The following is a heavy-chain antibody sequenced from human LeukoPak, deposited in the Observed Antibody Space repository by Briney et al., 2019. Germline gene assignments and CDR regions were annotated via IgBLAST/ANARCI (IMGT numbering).Heavy chain of an antibody. Sequence: GESLKISRKGSGYSFTSYWIGWVRQAPGKGLEWVANIKQDGSEKYYVDSVKGRFTISRDNAKNSLYLQMNSLRAEDTAVYYCARGRYVATNDAFDIWGQGTMVTVSS. CDR3: ARGRYVATNDAFDI. CDR1: GYSFTSYW. CDR2: IKQDGSEK. V-gene: IGHV3-7*01. J-gene: IGHJ3*02. D-gene: IGHD5-12*01.